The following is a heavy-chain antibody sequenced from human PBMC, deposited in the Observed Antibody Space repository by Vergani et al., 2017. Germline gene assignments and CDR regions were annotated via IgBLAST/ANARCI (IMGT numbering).Heavy chain of an antibody. V-gene: IGHV3-15*01. J-gene: IGHJ3*02. CDR1: GFTFSNAW. CDR2: IKSKTDGGTT. Sequence: VQLVQSGAEVKKPGGSLRLSCAASGFTFSNAWMSWVRQAPGKGLEWVGRIKSKTDGGTTDYAAPVKGRFTISRDNSKNTLYLQMNSLRAEDTAVYYCAGGVDTAMVPAGYAFDIWGQGTMVTVSS. D-gene: IGHD5-18*01. CDR3: AGGVDTAMVPAGYAFDI.